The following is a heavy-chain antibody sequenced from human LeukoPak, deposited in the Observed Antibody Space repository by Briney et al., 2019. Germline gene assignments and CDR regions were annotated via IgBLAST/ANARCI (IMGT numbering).Heavy chain of an antibody. D-gene: IGHD6-13*01. CDR2: INLSGST. CDR3: AREEPEEVAAAGTYYYYMDV. V-gene: IGHV4-34*01. Sequence: SETLSLTCAVYGGSFSGYYWSWIRQPPGKGLEWIGEINLSGSTNYNPSLKSRVTISVDTSKNQFSLKLSSVTAADTAVYYCAREEPEEVAAAGTYYYYMDVWGKGTTVTVSS. CDR1: GGSFSGYY. J-gene: IGHJ6*03.